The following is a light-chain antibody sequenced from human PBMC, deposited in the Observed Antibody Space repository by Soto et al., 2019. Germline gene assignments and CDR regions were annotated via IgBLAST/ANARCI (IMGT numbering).Light chain of an antibody. J-gene: IGKJ1*01. CDR3: QQHNAYSQA. CDR2: QAS. CDR1: ESVSRW. Sequence: DIPMTQSPSTLSASVGDRVTITCRASESVSRWLAWYQQKPGRTPKRLIYQASTLEPGVPSRFSGRGARTYFTLTVSSLQPDDFATYYCQQHNAYSQAFGQGTKVQIK. V-gene: IGKV1-5*03.